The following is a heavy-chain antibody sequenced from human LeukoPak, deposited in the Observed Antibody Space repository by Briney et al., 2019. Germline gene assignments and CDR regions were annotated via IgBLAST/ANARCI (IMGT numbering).Heavy chain of an antibody. D-gene: IGHD3-3*01. CDR3: ARVDLTPGYIDV. Sequence: ASVKVSCKASGFTFTSYDINWVRQATGQGLEWMGWMNPNSGNTGYAQKFQGRVTMTRNTSISTAYMELSSLRSEDTAVYYCARVDLTPGYIDVWGKGTTVTVSS. CDR2: MNPNSGNT. J-gene: IGHJ6*03. V-gene: IGHV1-8*01. CDR1: GFTFTSYD.